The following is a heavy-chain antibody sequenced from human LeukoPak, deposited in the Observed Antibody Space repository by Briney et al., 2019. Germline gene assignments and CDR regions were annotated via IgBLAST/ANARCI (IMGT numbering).Heavy chain of an antibody. J-gene: IGHJ4*02. CDR2: ISSSSSYI. CDR1: GFTFSSYS. CDR3: ARDSGITGTTYAY. V-gene: IGHV3-21*01. Sequence: GGSLRLSCAASGFTFSSYSMNWVRQAPGKGLEWVSSISSSSSYIYYADSAKGRFTISRDNAKNSLYLQMNSLRAEDTAVYYCARDSGITGTTYAYWGQGTLVTVSS. D-gene: IGHD1-20*01.